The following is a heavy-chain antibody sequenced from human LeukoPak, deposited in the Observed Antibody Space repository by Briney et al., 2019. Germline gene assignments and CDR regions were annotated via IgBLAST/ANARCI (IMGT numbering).Heavy chain of an antibody. J-gene: IGHJ4*02. V-gene: IGHV3-7*04. CDR2: IKQDGSEK. CDR3: ARVGSVSSGYAFDY. D-gene: IGHD5-12*01. CDR1: GFTFSSYW. Sequence: GGSLRLSCAASGFTFSSYWMSWVRQAPGKGREWVANIKQDGSEKYYVACVKGRFTISRDNAKNSLYLQMNSLRAEDTAVYYCARVGSVSSGYAFDYWGQGTLVTVSS.